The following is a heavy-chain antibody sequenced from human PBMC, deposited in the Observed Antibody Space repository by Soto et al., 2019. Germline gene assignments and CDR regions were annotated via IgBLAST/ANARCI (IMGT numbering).Heavy chain of an antibody. V-gene: IGHV3-23*01. D-gene: IGHD2-2*01. CDR3: SKQRVPAGTSWFDP. J-gene: IGHJ5*02. CDR2: ISGSGGST. Sequence: PGGSLRLSCAASGFTFSSYAMSWVRQAPGKGLEWVSAISGSGGSTYYADSVKGRFTISRDNSKNTLYLQMNSLRAEDTAVYYCSKQRVPAGTSWFDPWGQGTLVTVSS. CDR1: GFTFSSYA.